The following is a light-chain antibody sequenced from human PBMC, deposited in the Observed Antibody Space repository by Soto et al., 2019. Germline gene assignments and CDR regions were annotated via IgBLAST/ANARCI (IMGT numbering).Light chain of an antibody. CDR2: AAS. CDR1: QSIISY. CDR3: QQYDSFSVT. J-gene: IGKJ1*01. Sequence: IPMTHAPASLSASVLYRVTITFLASQSIISYLNWYQQKPGKAPKLLIYAASSLQSWVPPRFSGSGSGTEFTLTISSLQPEDFATYYCQQYDSFSVTFGQGTKVDIK. V-gene: IGKV1-39*01.